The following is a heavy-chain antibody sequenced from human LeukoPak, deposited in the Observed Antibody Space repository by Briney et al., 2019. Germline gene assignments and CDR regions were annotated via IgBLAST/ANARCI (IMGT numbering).Heavy chain of an antibody. V-gene: IGHV3-53*01. D-gene: IGHD3-10*01. J-gene: IGHJ4*02. CDR3: ARVADYYVSGHFDY. CDR1: GFTVSGNY. CDR2: IYSGGNT. Sequence: GGSLRLSCAASGFTVSGNYMIWVRQTPGRRLEWVSLIYSGGNTYNTDYVKGRFTISRDNSENTLYLQMNSLRTEDTAVYYCARVADYYVSGHFDYWGQGTLITVSS.